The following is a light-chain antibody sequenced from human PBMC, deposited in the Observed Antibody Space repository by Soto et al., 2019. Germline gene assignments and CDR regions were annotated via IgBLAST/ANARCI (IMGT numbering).Light chain of an antibody. CDR2: EVS. V-gene: IGLV2-14*01. CDR3: SSFTAISTQV. Sequence: QSVLTQPASVSGSPGQSITISCTGTSSDVGGYNYVSWYQQHPDKVPKLIIYEVSNRPSGVSYRFSGSKSGNTASLTISGLQAEDEADYYCSSFTAISTQVFGGGTQLTVL. CDR1: SSDVGGYNY. J-gene: IGLJ3*02.